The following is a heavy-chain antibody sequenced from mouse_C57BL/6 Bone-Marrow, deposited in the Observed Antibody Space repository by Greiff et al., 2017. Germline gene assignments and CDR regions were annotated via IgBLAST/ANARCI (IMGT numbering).Heavy chain of an antibody. D-gene: IGHD2-10*01. CDR1: GFTFSNYW. V-gene: IGHV6-3*01. Sequence: EVKVEESGGGLVQPGGSMKLSCVASGFTFSNYWMNWVRQSPEKGLEWVAQIRLKSDNYATHYAESVKGRFTISRDDSKSSVYLQMNNLRAEDTGIYYCTAYWRDAMDYWCQGTSVTVSS. CDR2: IRLKSDNYAT. J-gene: IGHJ4*01. CDR3: TAYWRDAMDY.